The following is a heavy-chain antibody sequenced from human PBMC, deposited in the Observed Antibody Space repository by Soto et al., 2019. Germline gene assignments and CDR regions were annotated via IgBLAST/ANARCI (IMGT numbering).Heavy chain of an antibody. V-gene: IGHV3-23*01. Sequence: QPGGSLRLSCVASGFTFSSYAMTWVRQAPGKGLEWVSAITNGGLNTDYADSVKGRFTISRDNSRGTLFLQMNSLRAEDTALYFCAKGFNSGTSSPLISWGRGTLVTVSS. D-gene: IGHD1-26*01. CDR1: GFTFSSYA. CDR2: ITNGGLNT. CDR3: AKGFNSGTSSPLIS. J-gene: IGHJ4*02.